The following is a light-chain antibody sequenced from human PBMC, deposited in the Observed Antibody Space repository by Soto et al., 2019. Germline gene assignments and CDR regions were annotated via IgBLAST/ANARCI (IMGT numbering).Light chain of an antibody. CDR2: RAS. Sequence: DIQMTQSPSSLSASVGDRVTITCRASQIINTWLAWYQQKPGIAPKLVIYRASNLVNGVPSRFSGSGSGTEFTLTISSLQPDDFSIYYCQQYETYSGTFGPGTKVDL. CDR3: QQYETYSGT. CDR1: QIINTW. V-gene: IGKV1-5*03. J-gene: IGKJ3*01.